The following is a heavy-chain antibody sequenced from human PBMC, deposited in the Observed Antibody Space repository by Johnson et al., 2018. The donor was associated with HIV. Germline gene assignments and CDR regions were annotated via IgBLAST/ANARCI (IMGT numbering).Heavy chain of an antibody. V-gene: IGHV3-30-3*01. CDR3: AREQGDSGSYLVGAFDI. Sequence: VQLVESGGGVVQPGRSLRLSCAASGFTFSSYAMHWVRQAPGKGLEWVASISYDGRNKYYADSVRGRITISRDNSKNTLYLQMNSLRAEDTAVYYCAREQGDSGSYLVGAFDIWGQGTMVTVSS. J-gene: IGHJ3*02. CDR1: GFTFSSYA. D-gene: IGHD1-26*01. CDR2: ISYDGRNK.